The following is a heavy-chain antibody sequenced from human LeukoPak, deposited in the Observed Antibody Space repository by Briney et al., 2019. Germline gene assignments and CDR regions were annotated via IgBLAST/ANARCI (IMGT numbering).Heavy chain of an antibody. CDR1: GYTFTSYD. J-gene: IGHJ6*03. CDR3: ARAPAWSGYNYYYMDV. CDR2: MNPNSGNT. V-gene: IGHV1-8*03. D-gene: IGHD3-3*01. Sequence: GASVKVSCKASGYTFTSYDINWVRQATGQGLEWMGWMNPNSGNTGYAQKFQGRVTITRNTSITTAYMELSSLRSEDTAVYYCARAPAWSGYNYYYMDVWGKGTTVTVSS.